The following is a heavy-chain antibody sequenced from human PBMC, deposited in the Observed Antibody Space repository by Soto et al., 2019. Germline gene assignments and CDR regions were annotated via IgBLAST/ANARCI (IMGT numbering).Heavy chain of an antibody. J-gene: IGHJ6*02. CDR3: ARDNDRLQLGGNYYYILDV. CDR1: GGTFSSSA. V-gene: IGHV1-69*12. CDR2: IMPLFRTP. D-gene: IGHD4-4*01. Sequence: QVQLVQSGAEMKEPGSSVKVSCKTSGGTFSSSAISWLRQGPGQGLEWMGGIMPLFRTPDYAQKFQGRVTIAADESTSTAYMELSSLRSEDTAVYYCARDNDRLQLGGNYYYILDVWGQGTTITVSS.